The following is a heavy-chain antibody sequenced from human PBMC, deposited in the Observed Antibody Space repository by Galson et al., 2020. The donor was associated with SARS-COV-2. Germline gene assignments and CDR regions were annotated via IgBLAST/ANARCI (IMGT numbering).Heavy chain of an antibody. J-gene: IGHJ3*02. V-gene: IGHV1-69*10. D-gene: IGHD5-12*01. CDR1: GDSFNNYA. Sequence: SVKVSCKASGDSFNNYAVTWVRQAPGQGLAWMGGIIPILGIANYAQKFQDRVTITADTSTSIIYMELRSLRSDDTAVYYCARDVEYTGYDFAASDIWGRGTMITVSS. CDR2: IIPILGIA. CDR3: ARDVEYTGYDFAASDI.